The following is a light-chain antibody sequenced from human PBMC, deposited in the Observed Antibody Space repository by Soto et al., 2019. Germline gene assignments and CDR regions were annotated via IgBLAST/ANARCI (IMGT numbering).Light chain of an antibody. CDR2: EVR. Sequence: QSALTQPASVSESPGQSISISCTGTNNDVGNYNLVSWYQQHPGRAPKLIISEVRNRPSGISYRFTGSKSGNTASLTISGLQAEDEADYYCSSYTTTSTLVFGGGTKLTVL. V-gene: IGLV2-14*02. CDR3: SSYTTTSTLV. CDR1: NNDVGNYNL. J-gene: IGLJ3*02.